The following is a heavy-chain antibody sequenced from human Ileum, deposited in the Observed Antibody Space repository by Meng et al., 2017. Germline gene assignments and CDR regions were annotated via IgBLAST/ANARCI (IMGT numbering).Heavy chain of an antibody. CDR1: GGSISNYY. CDR3: VRDGSSSSGGTL. CDR2: IYASVST. V-gene: IGHV4-4*07. J-gene: IGHJ2*01. D-gene: IGHD2-2*01. Sequence: QVQLQESGPGLVKPSETLSLTCQVSGGSISNYYWSWIRQPAGKGLEWIGRIYASVSTNYNPSLRTRITMSVDTSKSQFSLKLTSITAADTAVYYCVRDGSSSSGGTLWGRGTPVTVSS.